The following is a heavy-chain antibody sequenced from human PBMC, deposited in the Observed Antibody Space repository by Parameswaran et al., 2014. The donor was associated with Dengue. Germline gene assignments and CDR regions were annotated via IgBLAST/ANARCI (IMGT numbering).Heavy chain of an antibody. CDR3: ARGGVSSSWYVSDYYYYGMDV. D-gene: IGHD6-13*01. Sequence: VRQAPGKGLEWVAVISYDGSNKYYADSVKGRFTISRDNSKNTLYLQMNSLRAEDTAVYYCARGGVSSSWYVSDYYYYGMDVWGQGDHGHRLL. J-gene: IGHJ6*02. CDR2: ISYDGSNK. V-gene: IGHV3-30-3*01.